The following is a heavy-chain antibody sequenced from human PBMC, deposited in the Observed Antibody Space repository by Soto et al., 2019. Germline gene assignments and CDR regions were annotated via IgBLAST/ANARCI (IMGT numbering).Heavy chain of an antibody. Sequence: GGSLRLSCVASGFTFSSYAMHWVRQAPGKGLEWVAVISYDGSNKYYADSVKGRFTISRDNSKNTLYLQMNSLRAEDTAVYYCARVDSQASRGMDVWGQGTTVTVSS. J-gene: IGHJ6*02. D-gene: IGHD3-22*01. CDR2: ISYDGSNK. V-gene: IGHV3-30*04. CDR3: ARVDSQASRGMDV. CDR1: GFTFSSYA.